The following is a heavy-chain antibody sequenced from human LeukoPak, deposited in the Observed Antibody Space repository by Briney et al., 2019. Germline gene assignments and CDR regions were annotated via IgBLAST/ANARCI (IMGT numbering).Heavy chain of an antibody. CDR1: GFTFSSYE. CDR2: ISSSSSYI. CDR3: ARVSCSSTSCYTIDY. V-gene: IGHV3-21*05. Sequence: GGSLRLSCAASGFTFSSYEMNWVRQAPGKGLEWVSYISSSSSYIYYADSVKGRFTISRDNAKNSLYLQMNSLRAEDTAVYYCARVSCSSTSCYTIDYWGQGTLVTVSS. D-gene: IGHD2-2*02. J-gene: IGHJ4*02.